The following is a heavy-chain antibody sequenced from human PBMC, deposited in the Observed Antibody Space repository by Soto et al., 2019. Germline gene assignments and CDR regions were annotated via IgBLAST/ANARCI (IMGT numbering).Heavy chain of an antibody. D-gene: IGHD2-2*01. V-gene: IGHV3-9*01. Sequence: EVQLVESGGGLVQPGRSRRLSCPASGFTFVDYAMHWVRQAPGQGLGWVSGISWYGGYKGYADSVKGRFTISRDNAKKSLYLEMNRLRVEDTALYDCAKDEGYCNSISCNDAFDYWGQGTTVTVS. CDR2: ISWYGGYK. J-gene: IGHJ3*01. CDR1: GFTFVDYA. CDR3: AKDEGYCNSISCNDAFDY.